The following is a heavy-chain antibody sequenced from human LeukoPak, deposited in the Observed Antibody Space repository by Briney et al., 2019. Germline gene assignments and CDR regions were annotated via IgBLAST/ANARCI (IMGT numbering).Heavy chain of an antibody. CDR2: IGHSGSPA. D-gene: IGHD2-21*01. CDR1: GFTFSSHS. V-gene: IGHV3-48*01. Sequence: GGSLRLSCEASGFTFSSHSMTWVRQAPGKTLEWISYIGHSGSPAHYADSVRGRFTISRDNAKNSLYLQMNSLTVEDTAVYYCARDQRPYCGGECYCAIDLWGRGTLVTVSS. CDR3: ARDQRPYCGGECYCAIDL. J-gene: IGHJ3*01.